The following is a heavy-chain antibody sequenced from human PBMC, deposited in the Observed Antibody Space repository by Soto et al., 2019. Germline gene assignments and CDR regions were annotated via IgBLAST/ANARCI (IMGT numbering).Heavy chain of an antibody. J-gene: IGHJ6*02. V-gene: IGHV1-58*01. Sequence: SVKVSCKASGFTFTSSAVQWVRQARGQRLEWIGWIVVGSGNTNYAQKFQERVTITRDMSTSTAYMELSSLRSEDTAVYYCAAGYGDYDPGTVGYYYGMAVWGQGTTVTVSS. D-gene: IGHD4-17*01. CDR2: IVVGSGNT. CDR3: AAGYGDYDPGTVGYYYGMAV. CDR1: GFTFTSSA.